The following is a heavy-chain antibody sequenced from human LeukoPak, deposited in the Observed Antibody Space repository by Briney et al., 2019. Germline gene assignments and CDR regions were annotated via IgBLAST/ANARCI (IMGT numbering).Heavy chain of an antibody. Sequence: GGSLRLSCAASGFTFGAYTINWVRQAPGKGLEWVSCIFSRSESILYADSVKGRFTISRDNAKNSLYLQMDSLRVEDTAVYYCARVGGMVAPLVPWGQGTLVTVSS. D-gene: IGHD1-26*01. CDR1: GFTFGAYT. CDR3: ARVGGMVAPLVP. V-gene: IGHV3-21*01. CDR2: IFSRSESI. J-gene: IGHJ5*02.